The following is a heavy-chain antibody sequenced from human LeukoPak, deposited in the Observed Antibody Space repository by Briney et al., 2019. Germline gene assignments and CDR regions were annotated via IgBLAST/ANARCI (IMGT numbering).Heavy chain of an antibody. CDR1: GFTFTSSA. V-gene: IGHV1-58*02. Sequence: SVKVSCKASGFTFTSSAMQRVRQARGQRLEWIGWIVVGSGNTNYAQKFHERVTITRDMSTSTAYIELSSLRCEDTAVYYCPADCPSGYYYMDVWCKGTTVTVSS. CDR2: IVVGSGNT. D-gene: IGHD6-25*01. J-gene: IGHJ6*03. CDR3: PADCPSGYYYMDV.